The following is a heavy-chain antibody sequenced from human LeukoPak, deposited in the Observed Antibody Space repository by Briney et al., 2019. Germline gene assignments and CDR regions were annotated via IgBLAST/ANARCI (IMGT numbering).Heavy chain of an antibody. D-gene: IGHD1-26*01. CDR1: GYAFTTYC. Sequence: ASVKVSCTASGYAFTTYCINWVRQAPGQGLEWMGWIDTNTGKPAYAQGFTGRFAFSLDTSVSTAYLQISSLKAEDTAVYYCARDQRWESPHYLDSWGQGTLVTVSS. V-gene: IGHV7-4-1*02. CDR3: ARDQRWESPHYLDS. J-gene: IGHJ4*02. CDR2: IDTNTGKP.